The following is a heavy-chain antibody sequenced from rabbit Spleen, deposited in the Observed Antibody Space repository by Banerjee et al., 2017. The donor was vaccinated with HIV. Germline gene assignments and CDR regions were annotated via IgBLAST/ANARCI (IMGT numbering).Heavy chain of an antibody. CDR3: ARDLVAVIGWNFNL. J-gene: IGHJ4*01. V-gene: IGHV1S45*01. CDR2: SYLDTGVT. D-gene: IGHD1-1*01. Sequence: QEQLVESGGGLVQPEGSLTLTCKASGFDFSNYYYMYWVRQAPGKGLEWIACSYLDTGVTWYANWAKGRFTISKTSSTTVTLQMTSLTAADTATYFCARDLVAVIGWNFNLWGPGTLVTVS. CDR1: GFDFSNYYY.